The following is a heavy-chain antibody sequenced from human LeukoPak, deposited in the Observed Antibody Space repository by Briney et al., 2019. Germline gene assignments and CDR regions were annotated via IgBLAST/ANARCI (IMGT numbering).Heavy chain of an antibody. CDR2: IYSGGST. V-gene: IGHV3-66*01. Sequence: GGSLRLSCAASGFTVSSNYMSWVRQAPGKGLEWVSVIYSGGSTYYADSVKGRFTISRDNSKNTLYLQMNSLRAEDTAVYYCARDPYYGSGSYFPYFDYWGQGTLVTVSS. D-gene: IGHD3-10*01. J-gene: IGHJ4*02. CDR1: GFTVSSNY. CDR3: ARDPYYGSGSYFPYFDY.